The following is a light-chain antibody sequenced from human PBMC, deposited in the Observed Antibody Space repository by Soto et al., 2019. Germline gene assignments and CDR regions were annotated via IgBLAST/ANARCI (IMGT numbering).Light chain of an antibody. CDR3: QQYGSSPR. V-gene: IGKV3-20*01. J-gene: IGKJ1*01. Sequence: EIVLTQSPGTLSLSPGERATLSCRASQGLTSNFLAWYQQKPGQAPSLLIYGASNRATGIPDRFSGSGSGTDFTLTISRLEPEDCAVYYCQQYGSSPRFGQGTKVDIK. CDR1: QGLTSNF. CDR2: GAS.